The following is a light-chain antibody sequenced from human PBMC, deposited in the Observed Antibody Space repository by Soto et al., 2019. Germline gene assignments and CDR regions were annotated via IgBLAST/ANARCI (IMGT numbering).Light chain of an antibody. V-gene: IGKV1-39*01. CDR2: SAS. CDR3: QQSYSTPWT. J-gene: IGKJ1*01. CDR1: QSISTY. Sequence: DIQMTQSPSSLSASVGDRVTVTCRASQSISTYLNWYQQKPGKAPDLLIYSASSFQSGVPSRFSGSGSGTDFTLTISSLQPEDFAIYYCQQSYSTPWTFGQGPKV.